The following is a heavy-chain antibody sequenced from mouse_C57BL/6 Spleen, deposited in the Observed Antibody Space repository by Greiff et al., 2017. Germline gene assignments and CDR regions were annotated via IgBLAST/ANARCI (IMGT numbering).Heavy chain of an antibody. D-gene: IGHD2-4*01. CDR2: IDPANGNT. V-gene: IGHV14-3*01. J-gene: IGHJ3*01. Sequence: VQLKESVAELVRPGASVKLSCTASGFNIKNTYMHWVKQRPEQGLEWIGRIDPANGNTKYAPKFQGKATITADTSSNTAYLQLSSLTSEDTAIYYCASGAIYYDYTWFAYWGQGTLVTVSA. CDR3: ASGAIYYDYTWFAY. CDR1: GFNIKNTY.